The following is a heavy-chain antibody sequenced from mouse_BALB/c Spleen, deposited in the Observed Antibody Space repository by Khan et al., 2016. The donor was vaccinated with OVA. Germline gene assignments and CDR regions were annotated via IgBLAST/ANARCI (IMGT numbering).Heavy chain of an antibody. CDR1: GFSLTTYG. J-gene: IGHJ1*01. V-gene: IGHV2-6-1*01. CDR2: IWSDGRT. Sequence: QVQLKESGPDLVAPSQSLSITCAISGFSLTTYGVHWVRQPPGKGLEWLVVIWSDGRTSYNSALKSRLSVTKDNSKSQVFLKMNSLQADDTAMYYCARQIYPGYFDVWGAGTTVTVSS. CDR3: ARQIYPGYFDV. D-gene: IGHD2-1*01.